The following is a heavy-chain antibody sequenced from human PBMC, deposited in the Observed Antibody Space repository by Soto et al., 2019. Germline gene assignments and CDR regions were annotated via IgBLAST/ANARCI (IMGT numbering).Heavy chain of an antibody. D-gene: IGHD3-22*01. CDR1: GYRFSSSW. Sequence: GESLKISCQGTGYRFSSSWIGWVRQKPGKGLEWLGNVYPSDSDVRYSPAFEGQVTISADKSISTAYLQWSSLKASDTAMYYCARRDGYYYDSSGYYPDAFDIWGQGTMVTVSS. CDR3: ARRDGYYYDSSGYYPDAFDI. V-gene: IGHV5-51*01. CDR2: VYPSDSDV. J-gene: IGHJ3*02.